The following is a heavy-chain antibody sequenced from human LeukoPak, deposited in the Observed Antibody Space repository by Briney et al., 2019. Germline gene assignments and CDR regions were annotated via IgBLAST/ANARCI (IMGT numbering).Heavy chain of an antibody. V-gene: IGHV3-15*01. CDR3: TTDRDYHFWSGCDYDAFDI. J-gene: IGHJ3*02. Sequence: GGSLRLSCAASGFTFSNAWMSWVRQAPGKGLEWVGRIKSKTDGGTTDYAAPVKGRFTISRDDSKNTLYLQMNSLKTEDTAVYYCTTDRDYHFWSGCDYDAFDIWGQGTMVTVSS. CDR1: GFTFSNAW. CDR2: IKSKTDGGTT. D-gene: IGHD3-3*01.